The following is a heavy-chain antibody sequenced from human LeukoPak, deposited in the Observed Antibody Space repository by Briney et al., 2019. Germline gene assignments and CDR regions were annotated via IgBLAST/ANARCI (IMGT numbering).Heavy chain of an antibody. J-gene: IGHJ5*02. CDR3: ASLGTLVP. D-gene: IGHD3-9*01. V-gene: IGHV3-74*03. CDR1: GFTFSTYL. Sequence: QTGGSLRLSCAASGFTFSTYLMHWVRQAPGKGLVWVSRINTDGSITTYADSVKGRFTISRDNAKNTLYLQMNSLRDEDTAVYYCASLGTLVPWGQGTLVTVSS. CDR2: INTDGSIT.